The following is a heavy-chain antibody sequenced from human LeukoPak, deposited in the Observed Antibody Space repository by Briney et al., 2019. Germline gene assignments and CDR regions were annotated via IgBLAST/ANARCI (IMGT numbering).Heavy chain of an antibody. V-gene: IGHV1-69*05. Sequence: EASVKVSCKASGGTFSSYAISWVRQAPGQGLEWMGRIIPIFGTANYAQKFQGRVTITTDESTSTAYMELSSLRSEDTAVYYCARDQHWGLYDSKTFDYWGQGTLVTVSS. D-gene: IGHD3-22*01. CDR1: GGTFSSYA. CDR2: IIPIFGTA. J-gene: IGHJ4*02. CDR3: ARDQHWGLYDSKTFDY.